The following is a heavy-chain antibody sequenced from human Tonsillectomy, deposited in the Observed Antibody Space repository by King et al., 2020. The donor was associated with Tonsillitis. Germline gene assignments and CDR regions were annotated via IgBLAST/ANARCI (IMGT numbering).Heavy chain of an antibody. D-gene: IGHD3-22*01. CDR1: GFTVSSNY. Sequence: VQLVESGGGLIQPRGSLRLSCAASGFTVSSNYMSWVRQAPGKGLEWVSVIYSGGSTYYADSVKGRFTISRDNSKNTLYLQMNSLRAEDTAVYYCARDVGDYDSSGYYYDGAFDIWGQGTMVTVSS. J-gene: IGHJ3*02. V-gene: IGHV3-53*01. CDR3: ARDVGDYDSSGYYYDGAFDI. CDR2: IYSGGST.